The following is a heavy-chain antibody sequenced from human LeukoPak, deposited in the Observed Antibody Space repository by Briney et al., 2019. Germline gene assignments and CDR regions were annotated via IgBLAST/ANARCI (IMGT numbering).Heavy chain of an antibody. CDR1: GYTFTGYY. Sequence: ASVKVSCKASGYTFTGYYMHWVRQAPGQGLEWMGWINPNSGGTNYAQKFQGRVTMTRDTSISTAYMELSRLRSDDTAVYYCARDEGYCTNDVCLATIGHFDYWGQGTLVTVSS. V-gene: IGHV1-2*02. J-gene: IGHJ4*02. CDR2: INPNSGGT. CDR3: ARDEGYCTNDVCLATIGHFDY. D-gene: IGHD2-8*01.